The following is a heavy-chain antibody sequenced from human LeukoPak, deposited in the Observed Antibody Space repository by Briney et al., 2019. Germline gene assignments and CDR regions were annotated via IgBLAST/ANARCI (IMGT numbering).Heavy chain of an antibody. V-gene: IGHV1-69*05. CDR3: ASSYDSSGYTYFDY. D-gene: IGHD3-22*01. CDR2: IIPIFGTA. Sequence: APVKVSCKASGGTFSSYAISWVRQAPGQGLEWMGRIIPIFGTANYAQKFQGRVTITTDESTSTAYMELSSLRSEDTAVYYCASSYDSSGYTYFDYWGQGTLVTVSS. J-gene: IGHJ4*02. CDR1: GGTFSSYA.